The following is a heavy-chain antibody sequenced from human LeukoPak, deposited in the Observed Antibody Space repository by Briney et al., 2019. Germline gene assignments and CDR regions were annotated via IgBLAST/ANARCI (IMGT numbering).Heavy chain of an antibody. Sequence: VASLKVSCKASGGTFSSYAISWVRQAPGQGLEWMGRIIPIFGTANYAQKFQGRVTITTDESTSTAYMELSSLRSEDTAVYYCARDPTNRSGGSSWFDPWGQGTLVTVSS. CDR3: ARDPTNRSGGSSWFDP. D-gene: IGHD2-15*01. CDR1: GGTFSSYA. CDR2: IIPIFGTA. J-gene: IGHJ5*02. V-gene: IGHV1-69*05.